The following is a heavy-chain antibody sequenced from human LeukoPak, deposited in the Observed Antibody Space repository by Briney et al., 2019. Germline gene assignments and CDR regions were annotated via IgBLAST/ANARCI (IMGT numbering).Heavy chain of an antibody. Sequence: PGGSLRLSCAASGFTFSSYAMHWVRQAPGKGLEWVAVISYDGSNKYYADSVKGRFTISRDNSKNTLYLQMNSLRAEDTAVYYCVIVPAADYGMDVWGQGTTVTVSS. D-gene: IGHD2-2*01. V-gene: IGHV3-30*01. J-gene: IGHJ6*02. CDR1: GFTFSSYA. CDR3: VIVPAADYGMDV. CDR2: ISYDGSNK.